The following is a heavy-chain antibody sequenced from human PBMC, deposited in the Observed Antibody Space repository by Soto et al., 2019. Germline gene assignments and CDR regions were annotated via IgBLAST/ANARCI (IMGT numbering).Heavy chain of an antibody. V-gene: IGHV3-7*01. CDR3: ARALSGSSSPTVYYYYYGMDV. J-gene: IGHJ6*02. CDR1: GFTFSSYW. Sequence: EVQLVESGGGLVQPGGSLRLSCAASGFTFSSYWMSWVRQAPGKGLEWVANIKQDGSEKYYVDSVKGRFTISRDNAKSSLYLQMNSLRAEDTAVYYCARALSGSSSPTVYYYYYGMDVWGQGTTVTVSS. D-gene: IGHD3-10*01. CDR2: IKQDGSEK.